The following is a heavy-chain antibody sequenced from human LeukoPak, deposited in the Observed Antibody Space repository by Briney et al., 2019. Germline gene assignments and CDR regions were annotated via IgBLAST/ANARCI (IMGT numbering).Heavy chain of an antibody. D-gene: IGHD4-17*01. CDR3: ARDLTSVPTR. CDR1: GFTFSSHS. CDR2: ISSTGNTK. V-gene: IGHV3-48*02. Sequence: PGGSLRLSCAASGFTFSSHSMNWVRQAPGKGLEWVSYISSTGNTKHCVDSVKGRFTISRDNAKNSVYLQMNSLRDKDTAVYYCARDLTSVPTRWGRGTLVTVSS. J-gene: IGHJ4*02.